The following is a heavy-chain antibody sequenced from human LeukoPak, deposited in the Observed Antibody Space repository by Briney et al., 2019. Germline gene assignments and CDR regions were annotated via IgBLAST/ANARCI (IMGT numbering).Heavy chain of an antibody. CDR3: ARLYEDSSGSYYYYYYMDV. V-gene: IGHV3-48*03. J-gene: IGHJ6*03. Sequence: GGSLRLSCAASGFTFSSYEMNWVRQAPGKGLEWVSYISSSGSTIYYADSVKGRFTISRDNAKNSLCLQMNSLRAEDTAVYYCARLYEDSSGSYYYYYYMDVWGKGTTVTVSS. CDR1: GFTFSSYE. D-gene: IGHD6-19*01. CDR2: ISSSGSTI.